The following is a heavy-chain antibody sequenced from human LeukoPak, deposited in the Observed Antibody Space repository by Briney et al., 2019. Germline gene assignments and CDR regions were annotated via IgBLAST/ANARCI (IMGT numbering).Heavy chain of an antibody. V-gene: IGHV1-69*04. D-gene: IGHD3-22*01. Sequence: SVKVSCKASGYTFTSYGISWVRQAPGQGLEWMGRIIPILGIANYAQKFQGRVTITADKSTSTAYMELSSLRSEDTAVYYCARVSDYYDSSGYPYWGQGTLVTVSS. CDR1: GYTFTSYG. CDR3: ARVSDYYDSSGYPY. CDR2: IIPILGIA. J-gene: IGHJ4*02.